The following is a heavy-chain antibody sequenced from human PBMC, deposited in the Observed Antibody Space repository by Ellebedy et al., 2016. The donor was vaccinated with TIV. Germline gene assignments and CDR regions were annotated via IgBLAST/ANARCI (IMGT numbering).Heavy chain of an antibody. Sequence: MPSETLSLTCNVSGGFMSGYYWTWIRQPPGKGLEWIGYMHSSGNTAHNPSLKSRVTISLDTSKNQFFLKLNSVTAADTAVYYCAICSPSTVTVTAWFDPWGQGTLVTVSS. CDR1: GGFMSGYY. CDR2: MHSSGNT. D-gene: IGHD4-17*01. V-gene: IGHV4-59*01. J-gene: IGHJ5*02. CDR3: AICSPSTVTVTAWFDP.